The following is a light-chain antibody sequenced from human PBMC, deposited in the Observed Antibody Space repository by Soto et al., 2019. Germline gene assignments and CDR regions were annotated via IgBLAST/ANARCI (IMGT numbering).Light chain of an antibody. CDR1: NSDIGSYKY. CDR2: EVR. Sequence: QSALTQPASVSGSPGQSITISCAGSNSDIGSYKYVSWFQQHPGNAPKLIISEVRDRPSGVSTRFSGSKSGNTASLAISGLQPEDEADYYCNSYTSSSSFVFGTGTKVTVL. CDR3: NSYTSSSSFV. V-gene: IGLV2-14*01. J-gene: IGLJ1*01.